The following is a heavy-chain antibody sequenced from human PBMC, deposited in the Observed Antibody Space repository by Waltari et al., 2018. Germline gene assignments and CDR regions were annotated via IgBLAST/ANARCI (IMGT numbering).Heavy chain of an antibody. D-gene: IGHD6-19*01. J-gene: IGHJ3*02. CDR1: GGSFSGYY. CDR3: ARAGAWYAFDI. V-gene: IGHV4-34*01. Sequence: QVQLQQWGAGLLKPSETLSLPSGVDGGSFSGYYWSWIRQPPGKGLEWIVEINHSGSTNYNPSLKRRVSISIDTSKNQFSLKLSSVTAADTAVYYCARAGAWYAFDIWGQGTMVTVSS. CDR2: INHSGST.